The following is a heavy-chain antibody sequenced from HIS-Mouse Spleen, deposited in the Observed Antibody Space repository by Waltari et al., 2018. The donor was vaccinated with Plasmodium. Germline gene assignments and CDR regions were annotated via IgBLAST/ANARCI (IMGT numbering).Heavy chain of an antibody. Sequence: QVHLVQSGAEVKKPRASVTVTCKASGYTFTGYYIPWVLQAPGQGLEWMGWINPNSGGTNYAQKFQGRVTMTRDTSISTAYMELSRLRSDDTAVYYCARVLGYKAAAGTFVEYFQHWGQGTLVTVSS. CDR2: INPNSGGT. J-gene: IGHJ1*01. V-gene: IGHV1-2*02. CDR3: ARVLGYKAAAGTFVEYFQH. D-gene: IGHD6-13*01. CDR1: GYTFTGYY.